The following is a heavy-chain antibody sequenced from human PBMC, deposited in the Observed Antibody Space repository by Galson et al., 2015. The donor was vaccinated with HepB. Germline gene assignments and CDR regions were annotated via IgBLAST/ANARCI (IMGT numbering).Heavy chain of an antibody. CDR2: IKQDGSEK. CDR3: ARERGSGSYYHYYYYGMDV. V-gene: IGHV3-7*03. D-gene: IGHD3-10*01. CDR1: GFTFSSYW. J-gene: IGHJ6*02. Sequence: SLRLSCAPSGFTFSSYWMSRVRQAPGKGLEWVANIKQDGSEKYYVDSVKGRFTISRDNAKNSLYLQMNSLRAEDTAVYYCARERGSGSYYHYYYYGMDVWGQGTTVTVSS.